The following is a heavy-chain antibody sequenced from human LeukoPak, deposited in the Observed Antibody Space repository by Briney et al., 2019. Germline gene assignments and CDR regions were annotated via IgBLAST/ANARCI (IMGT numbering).Heavy chain of an antibody. Sequence: PGGSLRLSCAASGFTFSTYFLTWVRQAPGKGLEWVAFIRYDGSNKYYADSVKGRFTISRDNSKNTLYLQMNSLRAEDTAVYYCARDGEGSGVYAYWGQGTLVTVSS. CDR3: ARDGEGSGVYAY. CDR2: IRYDGSNK. D-gene: IGHD6-25*01. J-gene: IGHJ4*02. CDR1: GFTFSTYF. V-gene: IGHV3-30*02.